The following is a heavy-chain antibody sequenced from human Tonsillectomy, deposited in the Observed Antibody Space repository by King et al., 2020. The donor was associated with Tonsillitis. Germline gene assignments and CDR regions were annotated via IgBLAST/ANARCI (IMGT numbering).Heavy chain of an antibody. CDR3: ARPTYGGKREPKYFDY. CDR1: GYTFTGYY. Sequence: VQLVQSGAEVKKPGASVKVSCKTSGYTFTGYYMHWVRQAPGQGLEWMGWVNPNSGGTDYAQKFQGRVSMTRDTSISTAYLELRRLRSDDTAVYYCARPTYGGKREPKYFDYWGQGTLVTVSS. J-gene: IGHJ4*02. D-gene: IGHD4-23*01. V-gene: IGHV1-2*02. CDR2: VNPNSGGT.